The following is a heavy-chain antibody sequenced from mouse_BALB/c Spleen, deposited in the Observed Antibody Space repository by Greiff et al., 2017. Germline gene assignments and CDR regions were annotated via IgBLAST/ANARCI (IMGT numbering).Heavy chain of an antibody. V-gene: IGHV1S56*01. J-gene: IGHJ1*01. CDR3: ARDGYYWYFDV. CDR2: IYPGNVNT. Sequence: VQLQQSGPELVKPGASVRISCKASGYTFTSYYIHWVKQRPGQGLEWIGWIYPGNVNTKYNEKFKGKATLTADKSSSTAYMQLSSLTSEDSAVYFCARDGYYWYFDVGGAGTTVTVSS. CDR1: GYTFTSYY. D-gene: IGHD2-3*01.